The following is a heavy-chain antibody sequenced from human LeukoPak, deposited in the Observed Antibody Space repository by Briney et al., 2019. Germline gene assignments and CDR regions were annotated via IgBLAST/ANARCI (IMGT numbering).Heavy chain of an antibody. CDR3: ARGLYYFDTSGYLYY. CDR1: GFTVSSNY. V-gene: IGHV3-53*01. CDR2: IYSSGST. J-gene: IGHJ4*02. D-gene: IGHD3-22*01. Sequence: GGSLRLSCAASGFTVSSNYMSWVRQAPGKGLEWVSVIYSSGSTYYADSVKGRFTISRDNSKNTLYLQMNSLRAEDTAVYYCARGLYYFDTSGYLYYWGQGTLVTVSS.